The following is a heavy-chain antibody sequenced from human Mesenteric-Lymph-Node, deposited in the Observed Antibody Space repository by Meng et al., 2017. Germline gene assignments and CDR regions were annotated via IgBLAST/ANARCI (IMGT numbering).Heavy chain of an antibody. CDR1: GFTFSNYW. V-gene: IGHV3-74*01. J-gene: IGHJ6*02. CDR2: INSDGSST. D-gene: IGHD3-22*01. CDR3: ARERSSGYSKYYYYGMDV. Sequence: GESLKISCAASGFTFSNYWMHWVRQAPGKGLVWVSRINSDGSSTTYADSVKGRFTISRDNSKNTLYLQMNSLRAEDTAVYYCARERSSGYSKYYYYGMDVWGQGTTVTVSS.